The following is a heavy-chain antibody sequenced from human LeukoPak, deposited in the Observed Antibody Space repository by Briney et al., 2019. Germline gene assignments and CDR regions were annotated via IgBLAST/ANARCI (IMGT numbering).Heavy chain of an antibody. Sequence: SQTLSLTCTVSGGSISSYYWSWIRQPPRKGLEWIGDIYYSGSTNYNHCLKSRVTISVDTSKNQFSLQLSSVAAADTAVYYCAREFFPGYSYGPQYYFDYWGQGTLVTVSS. CDR1: GGSISSYY. CDR3: AREFFPGYSYGPQYYFDY. CDR2: IYYSGST. J-gene: IGHJ4*02. V-gene: IGHV4-59*01. D-gene: IGHD5-18*01.